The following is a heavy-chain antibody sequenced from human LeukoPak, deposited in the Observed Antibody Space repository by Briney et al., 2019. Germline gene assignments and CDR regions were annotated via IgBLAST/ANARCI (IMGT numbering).Heavy chain of an antibody. D-gene: IGHD6-13*01. V-gene: IGHV3-33*01. Sequence: GRSLRLSCAASGFTFSSYGMHWVRQAPGKGLEWVAVIWYDGSNKYYADSVKGRFTISRDNPKNTLCLQMNSLRAEDTAVYYCARAYSGSWAPYGMDVWGQGTTVTVS. CDR3: ARAYSGSWAPYGMDV. CDR2: IWYDGSNK. J-gene: IGHJ6*02. CDR1: GFTFSSYG.